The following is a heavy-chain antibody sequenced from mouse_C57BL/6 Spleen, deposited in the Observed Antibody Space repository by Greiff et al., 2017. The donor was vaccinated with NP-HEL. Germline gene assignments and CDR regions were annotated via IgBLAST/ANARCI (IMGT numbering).Heavy chain of an antibody. CDR2: ISNLAYSI. J-gene: IGHJ1*03. CDR3: ERYSYYGSSYGYVDV. CDR1: GFTFSDYG. Sequence: EVQGVESGGGLVQPGGSLKLSCAASGFTFSDYGMAWVRQAPRKGPEWVAFISNLAYSIYYADTVTGRFTFPRENAKNTRDLEMSSLRSEETDMYDCERYSYYGSSYGYVDVWGTGTTVTVSS. D-gene: IGHD1-1*01. V-gene: IGHV5-15*01.